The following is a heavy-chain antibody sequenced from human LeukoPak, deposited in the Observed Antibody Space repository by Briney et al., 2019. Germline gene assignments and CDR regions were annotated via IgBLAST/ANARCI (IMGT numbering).Heavy chain of an antibody. V-gene: IGHV1-46*01. CDR2: INPSSGST. D-gene: IGHD3-9*01. J-gene: IGHJ4*02. CDR3: ASSKTGLRYFDWFPTFDY. Sequence: ASVKVSCKASGNTFTSYYIHWVRQAPGQGLEWMGIINPSSGSTNYAQKFQGRVTMTRDTSTSTVYMELSSLRSEDTAICYCASSKTGLRYFDWFPTFDYWGQGTLVTVSS. CDR1: GNTFTSYY.